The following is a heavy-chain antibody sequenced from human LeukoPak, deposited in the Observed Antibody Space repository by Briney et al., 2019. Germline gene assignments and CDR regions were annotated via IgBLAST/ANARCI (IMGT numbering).Heavy chain of an antibody. V-gene: IGHV4-34*01. Sequence: TSETLSLTCAVYGGSFSGYYWSWIRQPPGKGLEWIGEINHSGSANYNPSLKSRVTISLDTSRNQFSLKLSSVTAADTAVYYCARGQGTVTTHWGQGTLVTVSS. CDR1: GGSFSGYY. J-gene: IGHJ4*02. CDR2: INHSGSA. D-gene: IGHD4-17*01. CDR3: ARGQGTVTTH.